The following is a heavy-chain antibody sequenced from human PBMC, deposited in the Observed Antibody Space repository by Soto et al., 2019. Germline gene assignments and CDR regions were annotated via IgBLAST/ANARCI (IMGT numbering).Heavy chain of an antibody. CDR2: ISYEGSNK. J-gene: IGHJ6*02. Sequence: QVQLVESGGGVVQPGRSLRLSCAASGFTFSSYAMLWVRQAPGKGLEWVAVISYEGSNKYYADSVKGRFTISRDNSKNTLYLQMNSLRAEDTAVYYCARPYSSSRRYYYYGMDVWGQGTTVTVSS. CDR3: ARPYSSSRRYYYYGMDV. V-gene: IGHV3-30-3*01. CDR1: GFTFSSYA. D-gene: IGHD6-6*01.